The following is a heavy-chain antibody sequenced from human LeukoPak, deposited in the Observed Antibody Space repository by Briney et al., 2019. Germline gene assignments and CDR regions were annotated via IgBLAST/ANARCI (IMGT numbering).Heavy chain of an antibody. J-gene: IGHJ4*02. Sequence: KPSETLSLTCTASGGSISGFYWSWIRQPPGKELQWIGSIFYSGSTNYNPSLKSRVTISVDTSKNQFSLKLSSVTAADTAVYYCARQRFLEWYFDYWGQGTLVTVSS. D-gene: IGHD3-3*01. CDR2: IFYSGST. V-gene: IGHV4-59*08. CDR3: ARQRFLEWYFDY. CDR1: GGSISGFY.